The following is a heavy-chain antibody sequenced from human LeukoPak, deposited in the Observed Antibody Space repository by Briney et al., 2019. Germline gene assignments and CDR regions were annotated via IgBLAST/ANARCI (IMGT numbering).Heavy chain of an antibody. D-gene: IGHD3-3*01. J-gene: IGHJ6*03. CDR2: IYYSGST. V-gene: IGHV4-31*03. CDR3: ARASGYYDFWSQRKYYMDV. Sequence: SETLSLTCTVSGGSISSGGYYWSWIRQHPGKGLEWIGYIYYSGSTYYNPSLKSRVTISVDTSKNQFSLKLSSVTAADTAVYYCARASGYYDFWSQRKYYMDVWGKGTTVTVFS. CDR1: GGSISSGGYY.